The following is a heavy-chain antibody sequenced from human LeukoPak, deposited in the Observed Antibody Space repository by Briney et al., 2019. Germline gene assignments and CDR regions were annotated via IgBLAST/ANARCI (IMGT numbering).Heavy chain of an antibody. CDR2: ISYDGSNK. V-gene: IGHV3-30*18. J-gene: IGHJ4*02. D-gene: IGHD3-10*01. CDR1: GFTFSSYG. Sequence: GSLRLSCAASGFTFSSYGMQWVRQAPGKGLEWVAVISYDGSNKYYADSVKGRFTISRDDSKNTLYLQMNSLRAEDTAVYYCAKDASYYGSGNYFDYWGQGTLVTVSS. CDR3: AKDASYYGSGNYFDY.